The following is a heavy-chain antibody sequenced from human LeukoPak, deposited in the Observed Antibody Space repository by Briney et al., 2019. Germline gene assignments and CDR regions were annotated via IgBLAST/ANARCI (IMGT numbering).Heavy chain of an antibody. CDR2: TYYRSKRYA. CDR3: ARALGTSGWYTFDF. V-gene: IGHV6-1*01. J-gene: IGHJ5*01. Sequence: SQTPSLTCAISGDSVSSKNGAWNWIRQSPSRGLEWLGRTYYRSKRYAEYADSVKGRITISPDTSKNQSSLHVYSVTPEDTAVYYCARALGTSGWYTFDFWGQGTLVTVSS. CDR1: GDSVSSKNGA. D-gene: IGHD6-19*01.